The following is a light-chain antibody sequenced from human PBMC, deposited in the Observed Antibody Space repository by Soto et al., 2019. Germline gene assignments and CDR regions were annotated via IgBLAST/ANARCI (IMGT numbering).Light chain of an antibody. CDR2: GAS. Sequence: EIRMTQSPATLSVSPGERATLSCRASQTISSNLAWYQHKPGQAPRLLFYGASNRATGIPARFTGSGSGTEFTLTISSLQSEDFAVYSCQQYDNWPPTFGGGTKVDIK. J-gene: IGKJ4*01. CDR3: QQYDNWPPT. V-gene: IGKV3-15*01. CDR1: QTISSN.